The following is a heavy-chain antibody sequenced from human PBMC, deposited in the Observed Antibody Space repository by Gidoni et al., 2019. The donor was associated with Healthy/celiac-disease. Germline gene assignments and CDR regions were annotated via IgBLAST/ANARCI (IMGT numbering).Heavy chain of an antibody. Sequence: QVQLQQWGAGLLKPSETLSLTCAVYGGSLSRYSSRWFRRPPGKGLEWIGEINHSGSTNYNPTLKSRVTISVDTSKNQFSLKLSSVTAADTAVYYCARGKTLGYCSGGSCYPRPLGAFDIWGQGTMVTVSS. CDR2: INHSGST. D-gene: IGHD2-15*01. V-gene: IGHV4-34*01. CDR3: ARGKTLGYCSGGSCYPRPLGAFDI. J-gene: IGHJ3*02. CDR1: GGSLSRYS.